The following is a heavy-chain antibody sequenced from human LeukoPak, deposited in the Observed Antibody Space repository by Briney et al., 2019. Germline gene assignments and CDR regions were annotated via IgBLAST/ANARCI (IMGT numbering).Heavy chain of an antibody. CDR2: INPNTGAT. Sequence: ASVKVSCKASGYTFTHYFAHWVRQAPGQALQWMGWINPNTGATSYPQKFQGRVTITRDTSISTAYMELRSLRSDDTAIYYCVRDGGSGSPYDFWGQGTLVTVSS. J-gene: IGHJ4*02. D-gene: IGHD3-10*01. CDR3: VRDGGSGSPYDF. V-gene: IGHV1-2*02. CDR1: GYTFTHYF.